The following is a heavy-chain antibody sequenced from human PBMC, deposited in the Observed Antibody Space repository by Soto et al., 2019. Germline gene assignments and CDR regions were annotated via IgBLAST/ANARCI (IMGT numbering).Heavy chain of an antibody. J-gene: IGHJ4*02. CDR3: ARGPESRSTAYFDY. D-gene: IGHD2-2*01. V-gene: IGHV1-18*01. CDR1: GFPFTDYG. CDR2: ISAYTGNT. Sequence: QVQLVQSGAEVKKPGASVKVSCKASGFPFTDYGFTWVRQAPGEGLEWMGWISAYTGNTNYAQKVQGRVTMSTDTSTSTAYLELRSLRSDDTAVYYCARGPESRSTAYFDYWGQVTLVTVSS.